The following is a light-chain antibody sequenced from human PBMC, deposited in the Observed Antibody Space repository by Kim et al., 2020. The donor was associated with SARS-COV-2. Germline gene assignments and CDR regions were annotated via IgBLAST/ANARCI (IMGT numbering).Light chain of an antibody. Sequence: QSALTQPASMSGSPGQSITISCTGTGGDIGAYNYVSWYQQHPGKAPTLMIYNVNNRPSGVSFRFSGSKSANTASLTISGLQADDEADYFCASYTSTDTYVFGTGTWVTVL. V-gene: IGLV2-14*03. CDR1: GGDIGAYNY. CDR3: ASYTSTDTYV. J-gene: IGLJ1*01. CDR2: NVN.